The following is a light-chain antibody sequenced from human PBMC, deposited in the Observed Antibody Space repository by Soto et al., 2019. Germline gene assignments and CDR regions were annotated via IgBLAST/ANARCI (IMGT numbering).Light chain of an antibody. CDR1: QGIASW. Sequence: DIQMTQSPSSVSASVGERVTITCRASQGIASWLAWYQQKPGLAPKLLIYAASSLQTGVPSRFSGSGSGTDCTLTISSLQPEDVATYYCQQAHSFPQTFGQGTKLEIK. J-gene: IGKJ2*01. CDR3: QQAHSFPQT. CDR2: AAS. V-gene: IGKV1-12*01.